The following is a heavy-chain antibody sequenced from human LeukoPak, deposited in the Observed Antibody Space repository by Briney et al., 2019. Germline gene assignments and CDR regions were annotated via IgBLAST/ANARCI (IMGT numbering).Heavy chain of an antibody. CDR2: IDWNGGST. CDR1: GFIFDDYG. Sequence: PGGSLRLSCATSGFIFDDYGMSWVRHAPGKGLEWVSGIDWNGGSTGYADSVTGRFTISRDNAKNSLSLQMNSLRAEDTALYYCARSGGYSGYEAADYWGQGTLVTVSS. V-gene: IGHV3-20*04. CDR3: ARSGGYSGYEAADY. J-gene: IGHJ4*02. D-gene: IGHD5-12*01.